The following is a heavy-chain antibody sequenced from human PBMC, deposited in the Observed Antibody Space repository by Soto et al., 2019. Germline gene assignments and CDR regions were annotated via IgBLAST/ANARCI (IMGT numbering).Heavy chain of an antibody. V-gene: IGHV4-39*01. CDR3: ARHTPAISISDH. J-gene: IGHJ4*02. CDR1: GGCISSSSYY. CDR2: IYYSGST. Sequence: PSETLSLTCTVSGGCISSSSYYWGWIRQPPGKGLEWIGSIYYSGSTYYNPSLKSRVTISVDTSKNQFSLKLSSVTAADTAVYYCARHTPAISISDHWGQGTLVTVS. D-gene: IGHD2-15*01.